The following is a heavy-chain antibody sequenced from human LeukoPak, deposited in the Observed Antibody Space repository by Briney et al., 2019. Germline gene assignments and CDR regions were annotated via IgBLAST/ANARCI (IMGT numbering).Heavy chain of an antibody. J-gene: IGHJ5*02. Sequence: NPSETLSLTCAVSGGSISSGGYSWSWIRQPPGKGLEWIGYVYHSGSTYYNPSLKSRVTISVDRSKNQFSLKLSSVTAADTAVYYCARKWQLVRQSLTGNWFDPWGQGTLVTVSS. CDR1: GGSISSGGYS. D-gene: IGHD6-6*01. CDR3: ARKWQLVRQSLTGNWFDP. CDR2: VYHSGST. V-gene: IGHV4-30-2*01.